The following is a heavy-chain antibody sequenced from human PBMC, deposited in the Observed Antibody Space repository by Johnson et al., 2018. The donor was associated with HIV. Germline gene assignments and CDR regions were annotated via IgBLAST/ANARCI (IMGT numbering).Heavy chain of an antibody. Sequence: DLVQPGGSLRLSCVASTFTFRNYWMSWVRQAPGKGLEWVGNIQEDGSQIHYMDSVKGRFTISRDNAENSLYLQMTSLRGEDTAVYYCARERSRGGYSGYDYGAFDIWGQGTMVIVSS. CDR1: TFTFRNYW. CDR3: ARERSRGGYSGYDYGAFDI. D-gene: IGHD5-12*01. V-gene: IGHV3-7*01. J-gene: IGHJ3*02. CDR2: IQEDGSQI.